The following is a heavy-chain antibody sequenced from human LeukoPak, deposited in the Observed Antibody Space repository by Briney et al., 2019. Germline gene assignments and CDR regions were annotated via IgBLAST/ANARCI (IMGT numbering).Heavy chain of an antibody. CDR3: AKDEGVANRWFDP. CDR1: GGTFSSYA. D-gene: IGHD5-12*01. CDR2: IVPIFGSA. Sequence: ASVRVSCKASGGTFSSYAISWVRQAPGQGLEWMGGIVPIFGSANYAQKFQGRVTITADESTTTAYMELTGLRSEDTAVYYCAKDEGVANRWFDPWGQGTLVTVSS. V-gene: IGHV1-69*13. J-gene: IGHJ5*02.